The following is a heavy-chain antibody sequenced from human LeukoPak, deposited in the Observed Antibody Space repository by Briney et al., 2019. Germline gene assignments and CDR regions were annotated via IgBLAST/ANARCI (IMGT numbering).Heavy chain of an antibody. Sequence: GGSLRLSCAASGFTFSSHAMSWVRQAPGKGLEWVSAISGSGGSTYYADSVKGRFTVSRDDSLNTLYLQMNSLRAEDTAVYYCAGKDSDTSGYFDLDFWGQGTLVTVSS. CDR1: GFTFSSHA. CDR3: AGKDSDTSGYFDLDF. J-gene: IGHJ4*02. V-gene: IGHV3-23*01. D-gene: IGHD3-22*01. CDR2: ISGSGGST.